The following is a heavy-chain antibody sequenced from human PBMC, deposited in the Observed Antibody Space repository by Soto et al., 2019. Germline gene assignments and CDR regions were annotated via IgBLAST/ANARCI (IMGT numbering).Heavy chain of an antibody. Sequence: DVQLVESGGGLIQPGGSLRLSCAASGFIVSNNYMTWVRQAPGKGLEWVSIIYTRGTTFYADSVKGRFTISRDNSKNTLYIQMNSLRAEDTAVYYCAREYDTSGYILRYWGQGTLVTVSS. D-gene: IGHD3-22*01. V-gene: IGHV3-53*01. CDR1: GFIVSNNY. CDR2: IYTRGTT. CDR3: AREYDTSGYILRY. J-gene: IGHJ4*02.